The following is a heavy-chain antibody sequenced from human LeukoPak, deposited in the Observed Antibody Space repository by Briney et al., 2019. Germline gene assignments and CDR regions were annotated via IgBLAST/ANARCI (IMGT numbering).Heavy chain of an antibody. CDR1: GGSFSGYS. V-gene: IGHV4-34*01. Sequence: PSETLSLTCAVYGGSFSGYSWSWIRQPPGKGLEWIGEINHSGSTNYNPSLKSRVTISVDTSKNQFSVKLRSVTAADTAMYYCARGVIRAVAVLGYWGQGTLVTVSS. J-gene: IGHJ4*02. D-gene: IGHD6-19*01. CDR3: ARGVIRAVAVLGY. CDR2: INHSGST.